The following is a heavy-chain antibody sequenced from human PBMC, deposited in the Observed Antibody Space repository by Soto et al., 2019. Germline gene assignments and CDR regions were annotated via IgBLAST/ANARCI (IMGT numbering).Heavy chain of an antibody. CDR3: AAYSSSLGTFDI. J-gene: IGHJ3*02. V-gene: IGHV4-4*07. CDR2: IYTSGST. D-gene: IGHD6-13*01. CDR1: GGSLSRYY. Sequence: SETLSLTCSVSGGSLSRYYWTWIRQPAGKGLEWIGRIYTSGSTNYNPSPKSRVTMSVDTSKNQFSLKLSSVTAADTAVYYCAAYSSSLGTFDIWGQGTKVTVSS.